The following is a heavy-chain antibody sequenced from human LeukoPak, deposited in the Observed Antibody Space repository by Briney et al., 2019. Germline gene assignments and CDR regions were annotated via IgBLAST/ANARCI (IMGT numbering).Heavy chain of an antibody. CDR3: ARDRRIAAAGSFGRFDP. D-gene: IGHD6-13*01. Sequence: ASVKVSCKASGYTFTSYYMHWVRQAPGQGLEWMGIINPSGGSTSYAQKFQGRVTITRDTSASTAYMELSSLRSEDTAVYYCARDRRIAAAGSFGRFDPWGQGTLVTVSS. CDR1: GYTFTSYY. V-gene: IGHV1-46*01. J-gene: IGHJ5*02. CDR2: INPSGGST.